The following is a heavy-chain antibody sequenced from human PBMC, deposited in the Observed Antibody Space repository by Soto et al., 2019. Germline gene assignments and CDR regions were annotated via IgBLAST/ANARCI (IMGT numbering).Heavy chain of an antibody. J-gene: IGHJ4*02. Sequence: EVLLLESGGDLVQPGGSLRLSCGASGFTFSTYAMNWVRQAPGKGLEWVSTISTSGGTTYYADSVKGRFTLSRDNSKNTPYRRLNSLRAEDTAVYFGAQGGTICDYWGQGTLVTVSS. CDR2: ISTSGGTT. D-gene: IGHD2-2*01. CDR3: AQGGTICDY. V-gene: IGHV3-23*01. CDR1: GFTFSTYA.